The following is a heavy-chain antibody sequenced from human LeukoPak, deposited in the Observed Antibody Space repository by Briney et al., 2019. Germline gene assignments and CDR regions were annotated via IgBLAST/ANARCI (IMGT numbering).Heavy chain of an antibody. J-gene: IGHJ4*02. CDR1: GFTFSSFW. Sequence: GGSLRLSCAASGFTFSSFWMSWVRRAPGKGLEWVANMNQHGGETNYVDSMKGRFTISRDNAKNSLYLQMNSLRDEDTAVYYCARGRPSDWGVDYWGQGTPVTVSS. V-gene: IGHV3-7*01. CDR2: MNQHGGET. D-gene: IGHD7-27*01. CDR3: ARGRPSDWGVDY.